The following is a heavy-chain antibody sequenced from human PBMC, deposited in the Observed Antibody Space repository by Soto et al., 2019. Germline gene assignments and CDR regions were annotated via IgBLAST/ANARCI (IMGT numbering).Heavy chain of an antibody. CDR1: GYTLTSYG. Sequence: QVQLVQSRAEVKKPGASVKVSCKASGYTLTSYGISWVRHAPGQGLEWVGWISPYNGNTNYAQKLQDRVTLTTDTSTSTAYMELRSLRPDDTAVYYCARADFDFWSGYSPFDYWGQGTLVTVSS. CDR2: ISPYNGNT. CDR3: ARADFDFWSGYSPFDY. V-gene: IGHV1-18*01. D-gene: IGHD3-3*01. J-gene: IGHJ4*02.